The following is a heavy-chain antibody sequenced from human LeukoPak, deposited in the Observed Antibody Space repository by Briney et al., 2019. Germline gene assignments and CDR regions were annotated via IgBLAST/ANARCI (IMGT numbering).Heavy chain of an antibody. CDR2: IKSKTDGGTT. Sequence: GGSLRLSCAASGLTFTNAWMSWVRQAPGKGLEWVGRIKSKTDGGTTDYAAPAKGRFTISRDDSKNTLYLQMNSLKTEDTAVYYCTTDLRSNSWSRRLLNWFDPWGQGTLVTVSS. D-gene: IGHD6-13*01. V-gene: IGHV3-15*01. CDR3: TTDLRSNSWSRRLLNWFDP. J-gene: IGHJ5*02. CDR1: GLTFTNAW.